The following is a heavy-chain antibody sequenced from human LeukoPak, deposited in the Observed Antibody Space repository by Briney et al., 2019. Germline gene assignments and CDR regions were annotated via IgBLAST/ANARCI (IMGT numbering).Heavy chain of an antibody. CDR2: INHSGST. D-gene: IGHD4-17*01. CDR1: GGSFSGYY. V-gene: IGHV4-34*01. J-gene: IGHJ4*02. Sequence: SETLSLTCAVYGGSFSGYYWSWSRQPPGKGLEWIGEINHSGSTNYNPSLKSRVTISVDTSKNQFSLKLSSVTAADTAVYYCASPNGDFDYWGQGTLVTVSS. CDR3: ASPNGDFDY.